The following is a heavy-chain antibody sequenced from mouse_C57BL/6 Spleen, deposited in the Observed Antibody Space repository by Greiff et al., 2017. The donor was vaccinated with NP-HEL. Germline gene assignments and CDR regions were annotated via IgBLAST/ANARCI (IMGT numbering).Heavy chain of an antibody. CDR1: GYAFSSYW. Sequence: QVQLQQSGAELVKPGASVKISCKASGYAFSSYWMNWVKQRPGKGLEWIGQIYPGDGDTNYNGKFKGKATLTADKSSSTAYMQLSSLTSEDSAVYFCARSEGYYTPAWFAYWGQGTLVTVSA. CDR3: ARSEGYYTPAWFAY. V-gene: IGHV1-80*01. CDR2: IYPGDGDT. J-gene: IGHJ3*01. D-gene: IGHD2-12*01.